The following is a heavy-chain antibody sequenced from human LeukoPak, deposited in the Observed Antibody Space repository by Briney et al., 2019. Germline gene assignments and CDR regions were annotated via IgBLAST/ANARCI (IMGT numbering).Heavy chain of an antibody. V-gene: IGHV3-30*04. CDR2: ISYDGSNK. D-gene: IGHD4-23*01. CDR3: ARDYGVNSVGVY. Sequence: SGGSLRLSCAASGFTFSSYAMHWVRQAPGKGLEWVAVISYDGSNKYYADSVKGRFTISRDNSKNTLYLQMNSLRAEDTAVYYCARDYGVNSVGVYWGQGTLITVSS. J-gene: IGHJ4*02. CDR1: GFTFSSYA.